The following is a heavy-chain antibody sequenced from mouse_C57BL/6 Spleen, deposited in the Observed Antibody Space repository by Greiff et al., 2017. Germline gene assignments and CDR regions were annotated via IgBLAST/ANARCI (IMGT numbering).Heavy chain of an antibody. CDR1: GFTFTDYY. CDR2: IRNKANGYTT. J-gene: IGHJ1*03. D-gene: IGHD2-1*01. CDR3: ARSYGNYGYFDV. Sequence: EVKLLESGGGLVQPGGSLSLSCAASGFTFTDYYMSWVRQPPGKALEWLGFIRNKANGYTTEYSASVKGRFTISRDNSQSILYLQMNALRAEDSATYYCARSYGNYGYFDVWGTGTTVTDSS. V-gene: IGHV7-3*01.